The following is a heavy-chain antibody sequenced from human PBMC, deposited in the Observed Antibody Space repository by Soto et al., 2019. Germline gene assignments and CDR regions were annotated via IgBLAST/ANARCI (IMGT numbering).Heavy chain of an antibody. J-gene: IGHJ3*02. CDR2: IYWDDDK. CDR1: GFSLSTSGVG. D-gene: IGHD2-2*01. CDR3: ATSRRGLPDGAFDI. V-gene: IGHV2-5*02. Sequence: QITLKESGPTLVKPTQTLTLTCTFSGFSLSTSGVGVGWLRQPPGKALEWLALIYWDDDKRYSPSLKRSLTITKDTSKNQVVLTMTNMDPVDTATYYCATSRRGLPDGAFDIWGQGTMVTVSS.